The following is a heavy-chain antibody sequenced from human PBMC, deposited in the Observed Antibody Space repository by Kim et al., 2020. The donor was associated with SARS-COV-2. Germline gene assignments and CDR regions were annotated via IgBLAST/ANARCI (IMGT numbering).Heavy chain of an antibody. J-gene: IGHJ4*02. CDR1: GFTFNDYT. D-gene: IGHD3-10*01. Sequence: GGSLRLSCVASGFTFNDYTMTWVRQIPGKGLEWISAINGAAESTSYSDSVKGRFTISRDNSKNTVFLQMDGLRAEDTALYYCVKVYYYRSGSLGDWGQGTLVTVSS. CDR3: VKVYYYRSGSLGD. CDR2: INGAAEST. V-gene: IGHV3-23*01.